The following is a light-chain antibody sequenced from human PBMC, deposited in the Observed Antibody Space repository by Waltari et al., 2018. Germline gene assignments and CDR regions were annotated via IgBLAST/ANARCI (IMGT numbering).Light chain of an antibody. Sequence: SYVLTQPPSVSVAPGQAARITCGGNNIGHKNVHRYRQRPGQAPVLVVYNDNDRPSGTPERFSGSNSGNTATLTISRVEAGDEADYYCQVWDISSDHVVFGGGTKLTVL. CDR2: NDN. CDR1: NIGHKN. J-gene: IGLJ2*01. CDR3: QVWDISSDHVV. V-gene: IGLV3-21*02.